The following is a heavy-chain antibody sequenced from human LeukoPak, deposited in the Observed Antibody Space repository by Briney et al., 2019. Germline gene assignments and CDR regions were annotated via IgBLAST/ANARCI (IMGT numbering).Heavy chain of an antibody. V-gene: IGHV4-34*01. CDR3: ARGRVGSTVRSCYYYGMDV. J-gene: IGHJ6*02. Sequence: PSETLSLTCAVYGGSFSGYYWSWIRQPPGKGLEWIGEINHSGSTNYNPSLKSRVTISVDTSKNQFSLKLSSVTAADTAVYYCARGRVGSTVRSCYYYGMDVWGQGTTVTVSS. CDR2: INHSGST. D-gene: IGHD1-26*01. CDR1: GGSFSGYY.